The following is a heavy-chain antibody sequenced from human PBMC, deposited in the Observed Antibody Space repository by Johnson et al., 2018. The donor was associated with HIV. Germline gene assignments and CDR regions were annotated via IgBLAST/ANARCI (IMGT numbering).Heavy chain of an antibody. Sequence: QVQVVESGGGVVQPGKSLRLSCAASGFTFSSYAMHWVRQAPGKGLEWVAVISYGGSTYYADSVKGRFTISRDNSKNTLYLQMNSLRAEDTAVYYCAKDRLDGTFTTDAFDIWGQGTMVTVSS. J-gene: IGHJ3*02. CDR3: AKDRLDGTFTTDAFDI. CDR2: ISYGGST. CDR1: GFTFSSYA. V-gene: IGHV3-30-3*01. D-gene: IGHD1-1*01.